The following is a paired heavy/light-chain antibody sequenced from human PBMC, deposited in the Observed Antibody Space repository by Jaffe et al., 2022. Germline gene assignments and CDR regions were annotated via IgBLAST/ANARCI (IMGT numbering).Light chain of an antibody. V-gene: IGKV1-5*03. CDR1: ETISTS. J-gene: IGKJ2*01. CDR3: QQYNSYPYT. Sequence: DIQMTQSPSTLSASVGDRVTITCRSNETISTSLAWYQHRPGRAPNLLLYKASDLQSGVPSRFSGSGSGSEFTLTISSLQPDDFATYYCQQYNSYPYTFGQGTRLDIE. CDR2: KAS.
Heavy chain of an antibody. CDR2: TSSGGVLT. CDR1: GFTFTSYT. Sequence: DVQLVESGGGLVKPGGSLRISCVASGFTFTSYTMNWVRQAPGKGLEWVSSTSSGGVLTHYGDSVKGRFTISRDNAKNSLYLEMKNLRVGDTGVYYCARDWAVRSGFFDSWGQGTLVTVSS. J-gene: IGHJ4*02. CDR3: ARDWAVRSGFFDS. D-gene: IGHD3-10*01. V-gene: IGHV3-21*02.